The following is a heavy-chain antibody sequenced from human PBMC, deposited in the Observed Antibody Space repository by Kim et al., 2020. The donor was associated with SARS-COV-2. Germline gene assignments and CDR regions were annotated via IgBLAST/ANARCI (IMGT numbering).Heavy chain of an antibody. CDR3: ATSSFGEFDAASFDH. CDR2: INPSSGSA. V-gene: IGHV1-46*01. CDR1: GYTFTSFF. Sequence: ASVKVSCKASGYTFTSFFLHWVRQAPGQGLEWMGIINPSSGSANYAQKVQGRVTITRDTSASAVYVELSGLRSEDTAMYYCATSSFGEFDAASFDHWGQG. J-gene: IGHJ4*02. D-gene: IGHD3-10*01.